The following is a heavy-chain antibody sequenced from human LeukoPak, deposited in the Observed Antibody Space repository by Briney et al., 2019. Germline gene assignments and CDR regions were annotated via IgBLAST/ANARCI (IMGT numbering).Heavy chain of an antibody. D-gene: IGHD2-2*01. V-gene: IGHV1-2*02. J-gene: IGHJ5*02. CDR1: GYTFTGYY. Sequence: ASVKVSCKASGYTFTGYYMHWVRQAPGQGLEWMGWINPNSGGTNYAQKFQGRVTMTRDTSTSTVYMELSSLRSEDTAVYYCASQGYCSSTSCRQGGFDPWGQGTLVTVSS. CDR3: ASQGYCSSTSCRQGGFDP. CDR2: INPNSGGT.